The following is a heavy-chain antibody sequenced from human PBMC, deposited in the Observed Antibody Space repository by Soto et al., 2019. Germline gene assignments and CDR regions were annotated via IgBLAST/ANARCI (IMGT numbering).Heavy chain of an antibody. CDR2: ILPIFGTA. CDR3: ARGHEYGGNFDAVDI. J-gene: IGHJ3*02. V-gene: IGHV1-69*14. Sequence: QVQLVQSGAEVKKPGSSVKVSCKASGGTFSTSSINWVRQAPGQRPEWMGNILPIFGTADYAQKFQDRVTITADKSTNTAYMELRSLFSEDTAVYYCARGHEYGGNFDAVDIWGQGTVVTVSS. D-gene: IGHD4-17*01. CDR1: GGTFSTSS.